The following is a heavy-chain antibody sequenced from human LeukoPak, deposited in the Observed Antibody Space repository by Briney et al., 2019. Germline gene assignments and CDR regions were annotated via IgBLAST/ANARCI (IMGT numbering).Heavy chain of an antibody. V-gene: IGHV4-59*01. CDR1: GGSISSYY. CDR2: VHYSGST. CDR3: ASYSSGYFDY. J-gene: IGHJ4*02. Sequence: SETLSLTCTVSGGSISSYYWSWVRQPPGKGLEWIGYVHYSGSTNYNPSLKSRVTISVDTSKNQFSLKLSSVTAADTAVYYCASYSSGYFDYWGQGTLVTVSS. D-gene: IGHD6-25*01.